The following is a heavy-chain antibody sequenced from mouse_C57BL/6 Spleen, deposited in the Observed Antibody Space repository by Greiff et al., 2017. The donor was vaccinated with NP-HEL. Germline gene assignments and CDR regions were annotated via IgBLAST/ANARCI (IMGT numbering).Heavy chain of an antibody. D-gene: IGHD2-1*01. V-gene: IGHV5-4*03. CDR1: GFTFSSYA. CDR3: ARRGNSWFAY. J-gene: IGHJ3*01. Sequence: DVKLVESGGGLVKPGGSLKLSCAASGFTFSSYAMSWVRQTPEKRLEWVATISDGGSYTYYPDNVKGRFTISRDNAKNNLYLQMSHLKSEDTAMYYCARRGNSWFAYWGQGTLVTVSA. CDR2: ISDGGSYT.